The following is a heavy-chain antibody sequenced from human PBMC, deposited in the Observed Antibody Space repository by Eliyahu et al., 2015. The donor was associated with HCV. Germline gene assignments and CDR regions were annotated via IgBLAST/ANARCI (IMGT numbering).Heavy chain of an antibody. D-gene: IGHD3-10*01. V-gene: IGHV1-69*01. CDR2: IIPIFGTA. Sequence: QVQLVQSGAEVKKPGSSVKVSCKASGGTFSSYAISWVRQAPGQGLEWMGGIIPIFGTANYAQKFQGRVTITADESTSTAYMELSSLRSEDTAVYYCASSPAGRGSGSYSSVGWFDPWGQGTLVTVSS. J-gene: IGHJ5*02. CDR3: ASSPAGRGSGSYSSVGWFDP. CDR1: GGTFSSYA.